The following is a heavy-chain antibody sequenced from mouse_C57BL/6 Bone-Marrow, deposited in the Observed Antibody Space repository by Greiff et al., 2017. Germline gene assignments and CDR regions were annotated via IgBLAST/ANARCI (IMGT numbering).Heavy chain of an antibody. CDR2: IVPENGDT. D-gene: IGHD2-4*01. CDR3: TSYDYDGAWFAY. CDR1: GFNIKDAY. Sequence: VQLQQSGAELVRPGASVKLSCTASGFNIKDAYMHWVKQRPEQGLEWIGWIVPENGDTEDASKFQGKATITADTSSNTAYLQLSILTSEDTAVYSCTSYDYDGAWFAYWGQGTLVTVSA. V-gene: IGHV14-4*01. J-gene: IGHJ3*01.